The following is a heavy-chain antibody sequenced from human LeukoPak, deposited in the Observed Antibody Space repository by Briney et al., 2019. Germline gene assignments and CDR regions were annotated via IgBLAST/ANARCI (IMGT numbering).Heavy chain of an antibody. CDR1: GFTFSNYA. V-gene: IGHV3-30*18. J-gene: IGHJ4*02. D-gene: IGHD1-7*01. CDR3: AKDRVVYNWNYAYYFDD. CDR2: ISFDGSNK. Sequence: PGGSLRLSCAASGFTFSNYAMHWVRQAPGKGLEGVSIISFDGSNKYYADSVKGRFTISRDNSKNTLYLQMNSLRAEDTAVYYCAKDRVVYNWNYAYYFDDWGQGTLVTVSS.